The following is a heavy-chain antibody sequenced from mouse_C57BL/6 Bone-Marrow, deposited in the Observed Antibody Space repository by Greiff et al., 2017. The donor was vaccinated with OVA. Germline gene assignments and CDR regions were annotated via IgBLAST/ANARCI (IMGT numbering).Heavy chain of an antibody. CDR3: ARGLKLAYYFDY. CDR1: GYTFTSYG. CDR2: IYPRSGNT. J-gene: IGHJ2*01. V-gene: IGHV1-81*01. Sequence: VKLQQSGAELARPGASVKLSCKASGYTFTSYGISWVKQRTGQGLEWIGEIYPRSGNTYYNEKFKGKATLTADKSSSTAYMELRSLTSEDSAVYFCARGLKLAYYFDYWGQGTTLTVSS. D-gene: IGHD4-1*01.